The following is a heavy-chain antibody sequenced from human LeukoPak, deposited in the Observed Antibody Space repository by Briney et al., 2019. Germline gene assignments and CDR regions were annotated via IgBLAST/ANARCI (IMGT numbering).Heavy chain of an antibody. CDR3: AKTHYDLLDV. CDR2: MNNGPGAT. Sequence: GGSLRLSCAASGFTFSSYWMSWVRQPPGKGLEWVSAMNNGPGATFYRDSVRGRFTISRDDSESTLYLQMNSLRAEDTGTYYCAKTHYDLLDVWGQGTTVTVSS. D-gene: IGHD5-12*01. V-gene: IGHV3-23*01. J-gene: IGHJ6*02. CDR1: GFTFSSYW.